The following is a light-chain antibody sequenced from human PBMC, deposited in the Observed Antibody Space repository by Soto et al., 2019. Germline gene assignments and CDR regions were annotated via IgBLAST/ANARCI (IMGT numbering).Light chain of an antibody. V-gene: IGKV3-15*01. Sequence: VVTHSPVTLSVSPGERATLSCRASQSVRSNLAWYQQKPGQAPRLLMYDASTRATGIPARFSGSGSGTEFTLTISSLQSEEFVVYYCQQYNNWPPWTFGQGTKVDIK. CDR3: QQYNNWPPWT. CDR1: QSVRSN. CDR2: DAS. J-gene: IGKJ1*01.